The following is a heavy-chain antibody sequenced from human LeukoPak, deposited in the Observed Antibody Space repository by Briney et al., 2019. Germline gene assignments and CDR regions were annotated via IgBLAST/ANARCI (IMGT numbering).Heavy chain of an antibody. CDR1: GGSISSGAYS. J-gene: IGHJ3*02. Sequence: SQTLSLTCAVSGGSISSGAYSWSWIRQPPGKGLEWIGYIYHNGSTYYSPSLKSRVTISVDRSKNQFSLRLTSVTAADTAVYYCARANSYYDILTGPDAFDIWGQGTMVTVSS. CDR2: IYHNGST. D-gene: IGHD3-9*01. CDR3: ARANSYYDILTGPDAFDI. V-gene: IGHV4-30-2*01.